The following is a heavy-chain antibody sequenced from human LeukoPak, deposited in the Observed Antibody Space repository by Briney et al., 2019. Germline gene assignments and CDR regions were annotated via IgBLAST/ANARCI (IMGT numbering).Heavy chain of an antibody. Sequence: GESLKISCKGSGYSFTSYWIGWVRQMPGKGLEWMGIIYPGDSDTRYSPSFQGQVTISADKSISTAYLQWSSLKASDTAMYYCARHLRPLRDGYNGNFDYWGQGTLVTVSS. J-gene: IGHJ4*02. CDR2: IYPGDSDT. CDR3: ARHLRPLRDGYNGNFDY. V-gene: IGHV5-51*01. CDR1: GYSFTSYW. D-gene: IGHD5-24*01.